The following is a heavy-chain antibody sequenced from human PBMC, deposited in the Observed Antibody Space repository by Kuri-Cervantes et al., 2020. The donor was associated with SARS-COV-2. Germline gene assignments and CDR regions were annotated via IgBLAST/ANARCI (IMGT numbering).Heavy chain of an antibody. CDR2: IYSGHYTT. D-gene: IGHD3-3*01. CDR1: GFTFSSYS. J-gene: IGHJ6*02. Sequence: GGSLRLSCAASGFTFSSYSMTWVRQAPGKGLEWVSVIYSGHYTTSYADSVKGRFTISRDNAKNTLYLQMNSLRSEDTAVYYCARDRYDFWSGLGYYYYGMDVWGQGTTVTVSS. V-gene: IGHV3-74*01. CDR3: ARDRYDFWSGLGYYYYGMDV.